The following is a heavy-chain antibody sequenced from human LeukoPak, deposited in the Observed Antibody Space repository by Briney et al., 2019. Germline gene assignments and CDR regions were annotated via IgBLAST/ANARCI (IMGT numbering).Heavy chain of an antibody. D-gene: IGHD6-6*01. CDR3: ARGRGGGSSSDYFDY. V-gene: IGHV3-30*04. J-gene: IGHJ4*02. CDR2: ISYDGSNK. CDR1: GFTFSSYA. Sequence: GGSLRLSCAASGFTFSSYAMHWVRQAPGKGLEWVAVISYDGSNKYYADSVKGRFTISRDNSKNTLYLQMNSLRAEDTAVYYCARGRGGGSSSDYFDYWGQGTLVTVSS.